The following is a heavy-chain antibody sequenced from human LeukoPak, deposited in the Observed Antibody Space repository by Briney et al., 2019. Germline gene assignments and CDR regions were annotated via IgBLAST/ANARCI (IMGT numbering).Heavy chain of an antibody. CDR3: ARGLAGSFDP. Sequence: SETLSLTCTLSCRSISSGEDYWSWLREPPGKGLEWFGYIYYSGSTYYNPSLKSRVTISVDTSKNQYSLKLSSVTVADTAVYYCARGLAGSFDPWGQGTLVTVSS. CDR1: CRSISSGEDY. J-gene: IGHJ5*02. D-gene: IGHD6-13*01. CDR2: IYYSGST. V-gene: IGHV4-30-4*01.